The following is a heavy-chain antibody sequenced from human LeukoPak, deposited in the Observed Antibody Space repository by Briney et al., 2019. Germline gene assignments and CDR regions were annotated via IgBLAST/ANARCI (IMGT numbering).Heavy chain of an antibody. CDR2: INPNSGVT. Sequence: ALVKVSCKASGYTFTGYYVHWVRQAPGQGLEWMGRINPNSGVTNYAQKFQGRVTMTRDTPISTAYMELSRLRSDDTAVYYCARDPTTYCSSASCHYYYYYMDVWGKGTTVTVSS. CDR1: GYTFTGYY. J-gene: IGHJ6*03. D-gene: IGHD2-2*01. V-gene: IGHV1-2*06. CDR3: ARDPTTYCSSASCHYYYYYMDV.